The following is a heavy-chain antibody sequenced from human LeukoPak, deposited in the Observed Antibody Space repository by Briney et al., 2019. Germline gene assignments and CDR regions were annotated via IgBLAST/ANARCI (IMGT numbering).Heavy chain of an antibody. CDR3: ARRPMVRGVIDY. CDR1: GYSISSGYY. CDR2: IYHSGST. V-gene: IGHV4-38-2*02. Sequence: SETLSLTCTVSGYSISSGYYWGWIRQPPGKGLEWIGSIYHSGSTYYNPSLKSRVTISVDTSKNQFSLKLSSVTAADTAVYYCARRPMVRGVIDYWGQGTLATVSS. J-gene: IGHJ4*02. D-gene: IGHD3-10*01.